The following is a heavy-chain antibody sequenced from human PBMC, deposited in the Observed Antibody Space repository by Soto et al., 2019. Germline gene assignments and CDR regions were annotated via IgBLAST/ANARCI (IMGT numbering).Heavy chain of an antibody. J-gene: IGHJ6*02. D-gene: IGHD2-21*02. V-gene: IGHV3-33*01. CDR3: ARDLRDHGMDV. Sequence: QVQLVESGGGVVQPGRSLRLSCAASGFTFSSHGMHWVRQAPGKGLEWVAVIWNDGDHKYYGDSVKGRFTVSRDNSKNTMSLQMNSLRVEDTAVYYCARDLRDHGMDVWGLGTTVTVSS. CDR1: GFTFSSHG. CDR2: IWNDGDHK.